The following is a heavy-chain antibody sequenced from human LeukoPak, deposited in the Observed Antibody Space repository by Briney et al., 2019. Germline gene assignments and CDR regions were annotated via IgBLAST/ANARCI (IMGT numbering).Heavy chain of an antibody. CDR3: AKDRRSVAAAGGNDC. CDR2: ISYGGSNK. Sequence: GGSLRLSCAASGFTFSSYGMHWVRQAPGKGLEWVAVISYGGSNKYYADSVKGRFTISRDNSKNTLYLQMNSLRAEDTAVYYCAKDRRSVAAAGGNDCWGQGTLVTVSS. D-gene: IGHD6-13*01. J-gene: IGHJ4*02. CDR1: GFTFSSYG. V-gene: IGHV3-30*18.